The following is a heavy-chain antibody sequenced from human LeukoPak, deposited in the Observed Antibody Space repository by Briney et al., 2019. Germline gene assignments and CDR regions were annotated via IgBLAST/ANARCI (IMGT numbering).Heavy chain of an antibody. Sequence: SETLSLTCTVSGGSISSYYWSWIRQPPGKGLEWIGYIYYSGSTNYNPSLKSRVTISVDTSKNQFSLKLSSVTAADTAVYYCARGGASSSWYPDAFDIWGQGTMVTVSS. V-gene: IGHV4-59*01. CDR1: GGSISSYY. D-gene: IGHD6-13*01. J-gene: IGHJ3*02. CDR2: IYYSGST. CDR3: ARGGASSSWYPDAFDI.